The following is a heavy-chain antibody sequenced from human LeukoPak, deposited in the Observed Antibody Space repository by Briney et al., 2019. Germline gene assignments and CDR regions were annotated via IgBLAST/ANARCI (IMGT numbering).Heavy chain of an antibody. CDR2: IYPGDSGT. CDR3: ARRGYYDSSGYYNFDY. V-gene: IGHV5-51*01. CDR1: GYSFTNYW. J-gene: IGHJ4*02. Sequence: GESLKISCKVSGYSFTNYWIGWVRHMPGKGLEWGGIIYPGDSGTRYIPSFQGQITISADKSITTAYLQWSSLKASATAMYYCARRGYYDSSGYYNFDYWGQGTLVTVSS. D-gene: IGHD3-22*01.